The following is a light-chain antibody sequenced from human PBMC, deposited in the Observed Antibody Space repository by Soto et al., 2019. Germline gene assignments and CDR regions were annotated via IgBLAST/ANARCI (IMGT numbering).Light chain of an antibody. CDR2: HNN. V-gene: IGLV1-51*01. CDR3: GTWDSSLNAVV. Sequence: QSVLTQPPSVSAAPGQKVTISCSGSSSNIGNNYASWYQHLPGTAPKLLIYHNNKRPSGIPDRFSDSKSGTSATLVITGLQTGDEADYYCGTWDSSLNAVVFVGGTKLTVL. J-gene: IGLJ2*01. CDR1: SSNIGNNY.